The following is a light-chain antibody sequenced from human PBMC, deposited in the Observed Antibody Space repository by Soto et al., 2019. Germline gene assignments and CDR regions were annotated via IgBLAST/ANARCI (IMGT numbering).Light chain of an antibody. CDR3: QQFGSYPLT. Sequence: SQSPGTLSLSPGERATLSCRARQSVPSNYLAWYQQKPGQAPRFVIYGASTRASGIPDRFSGGGSGTDFTLTISKLEPEDFAVYYCQQFGSYPLTFGGGTKV. V-gene: IGKV3-20*01. J-gene: IGKJ4*01. CDR1: QSVPSNY. CDR2: GAS.